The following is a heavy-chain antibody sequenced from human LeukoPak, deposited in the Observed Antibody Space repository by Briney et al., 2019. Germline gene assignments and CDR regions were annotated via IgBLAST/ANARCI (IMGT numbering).Heavy chain of an antibody. J-gene: IGHJ5*02. V-gene: IGHV3-21*01. CDR2: ISSSSDYI. D-gene: IGHD4-17*01. CDR1: GFTFSWFS. CDR3: ARDLRERGYGEPRNNWFDP. Sequence: KSGGSLRLSCVASGFTFSWFSMNWVRQAPGKGLEWVSSISSSSDYIYCADSLEGRFTISRDNARNSLYLHMDSLRAEDTAVYYCARDLRERGYGEPRNNWFDPWGQGTLVTVSS.